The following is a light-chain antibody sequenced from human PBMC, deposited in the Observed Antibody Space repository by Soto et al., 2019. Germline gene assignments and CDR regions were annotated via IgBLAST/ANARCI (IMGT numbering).Light chain of an antibody. Sequence: DIQMTQSPSTLSASVGDRVTITCRASQSISSWLAWYQQKPGKAPKLLIYDASSLESGVPSRFSGSGSGTEFTLTISSLQPDDFATYHCQQYNSYSKTFGQGNKV. V-gene: IGKV1-5*01. CDR2: DAS. CDR1: QSISSW. J-gene: IGKJ1*01. CDR3: QQYNSYSKT.